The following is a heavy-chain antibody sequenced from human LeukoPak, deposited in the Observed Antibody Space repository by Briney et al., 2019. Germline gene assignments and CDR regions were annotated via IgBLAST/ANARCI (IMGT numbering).Heavy chain of an antibody. CDR2: INPNSGGT. CDR1: GYTFTGYY. D-gene: IGHD3-10*01. CDR3: ARDLRLLWFGEFLDV. J-gene: IGHJ6*04. V-gene: IGHV1-2*02. Sequence: ASVKVSCKASGYTFTGYYMHWVRQAPGQGLEWMGWINPNSGGTNYAQKFQGRVTMTRDTSISTAYMELSRLRSDDTAVYYCARDLRLLWFGEFLDVWGKGTTVTISS.